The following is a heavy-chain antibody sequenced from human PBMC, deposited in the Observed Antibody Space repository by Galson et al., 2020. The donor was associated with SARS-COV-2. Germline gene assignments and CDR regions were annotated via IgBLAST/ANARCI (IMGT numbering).Heavy chain of an antibody. V-gene: IGHV4-59*08. CDR3: ARDTPNYGMDV. D-gene: IGHD5-18*01. CDR1: GEPISSYY. J-gene: IGHJ6*02. CDR2: IYYTGST. Sequence: SETLSLTCNVSGEPISSYYWSWIRQPPGKGLEWIGNIYYTGSTKYNPPLKSRVTILIDTSKKQFSLQLSSVTAADTAVYYCARDTPNYGMDVWGQGTTVTVSS.